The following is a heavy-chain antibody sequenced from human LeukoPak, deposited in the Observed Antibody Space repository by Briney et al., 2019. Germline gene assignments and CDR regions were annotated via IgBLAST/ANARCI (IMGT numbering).Heavy chain of an antibody. J-gene: IGHJ5*02. D-gene: IGHD4-17*01. Sequence: KPSETLSLTCTVSGASLNNYYWNWVRQPPGKELEWIGNVDYSGNTRHNPSLKSRVTISLDISKNHFSLRLSSVTAADTAVYYCAMQVGIYGDYNNWFDPWGQGARVTVSS. CDR1: GASLNNYY. CDR2: VDYSGNT. CDR3: AMQVGIYGDYNNWFDP. V-gene: IGHV4-59*08.